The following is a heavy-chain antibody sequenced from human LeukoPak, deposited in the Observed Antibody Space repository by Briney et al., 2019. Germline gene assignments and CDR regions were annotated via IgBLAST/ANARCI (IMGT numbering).Heavy chain of an antibody. CDR1: GFTFNSYA. Sequence: QPGGSLRLSCAASGFTFNSYAMSWVRQAPGKGLEWVSAISGSGGSTYYADSVKGRFTISRDNSKNTLYLQMNSLRAEDTAVYYCAKDRYYYYDSSGIFDYWGQGTLVTVSS. V-gene: IGHV3-23*01. J-gene: IGHJ4*02. CDR3: AKDRYYYYDSSGIFDY. CDR2: ISGSGGST. D-gene: IGHD3-22*01.